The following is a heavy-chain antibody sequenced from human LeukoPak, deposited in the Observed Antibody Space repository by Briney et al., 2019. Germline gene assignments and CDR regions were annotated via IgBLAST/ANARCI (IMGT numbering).Heavy chain of an antibody. Sequence: ASVKVSCKASGYTFTGYYMHWVRQAPGQGLEWMGWINPNSGGTNYAQKFQGRVTMTRDTSISTAYMELSRLRSDDTAVYYCARLGGGSGSIEVENWFDPWGQGTLVTVSS. V-gene: IGHV1-2*02. CDR1: GYTFTGYY. J-gene: IGHJ5*02. CDR3: ARLGGGSGSIEVENWFDP. CDR2: INPNSGGT. D-gene: IGHD3-10*01.